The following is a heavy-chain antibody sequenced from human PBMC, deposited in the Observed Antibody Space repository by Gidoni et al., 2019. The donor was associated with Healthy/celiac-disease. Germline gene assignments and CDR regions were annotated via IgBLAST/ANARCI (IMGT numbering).Heavy chain of an antibody. J-gene: IGHJ4*02. V-gene: IGHV3-11*05. CDR2: ISSSSSYT. Sequence: QVQLVVSGGGLVQPGGSMRLSCSASRFTFRYYYMSWIRQAPGKGLEWVSYISSSSSYTNYADSVKGRFTISIDNAKNSLYLQMNSLRAEDTAVYYCARDITMVRGEFGYWGQGTLVTVSS. D-gene: IGHD3-10*01. CDR1: RFTFRYYY. CDR3: ARDITMVRGEFGY.